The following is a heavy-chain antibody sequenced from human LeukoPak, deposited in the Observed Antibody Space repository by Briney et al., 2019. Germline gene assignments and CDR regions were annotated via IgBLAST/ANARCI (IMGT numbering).Heavy chain of an antibody. D-gene: IGHD3-10*01. Sequence: PSGTLSLTCTVSGGSFSSYYWSWIRQPPGKGLEWIGYIYYSGSTNYNPSLKSRVTISVDTSKNQFSLKLSSVTAADTAVYYCAKSPNYYGSGSYLEGSPYFDYWGQGTLVTVSS. CDR1: GGSFSSYY. CDR3: AKSPNYYGSGSYLEGSPYFDY. J-gene: IGHJ4*02. V-gene: IGHV4-59*01. CDR2: IYYSGST.